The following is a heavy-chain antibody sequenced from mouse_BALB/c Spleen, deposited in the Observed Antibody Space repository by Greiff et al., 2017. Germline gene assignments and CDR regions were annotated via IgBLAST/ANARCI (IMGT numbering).Heavy chain of an antibody. V-gene: IGHV5-6*01. CDR2: ISSGGSYT. CDR1: GFTFSSYG. Sequence: EVMLVESGGDLVKPGGSLKLSCAASGFTFSSYGMSWVRQTPDKRLEWVATISSGGSYTYYPDSVKGRFTISRDNAKNTLYLQMSSLKSEDTAMYYCAREGYDGDWYFDVWGAGTTVTVSS. J-gene: IGHJ1*01. CDR3: AREGYDGDWYFDV. D-gene: IGHD2-2*01.